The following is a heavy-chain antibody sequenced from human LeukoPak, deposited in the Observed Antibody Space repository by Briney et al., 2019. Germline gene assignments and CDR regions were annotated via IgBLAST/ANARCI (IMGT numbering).Heavy chain of an antibody. V-gene: IGHV4-30-2*01. CDR1: GGSISSGGYS. J-gene: IGHJ6*02. Sequence: SQTLSLTCAVSGGSISSGGYSWSWIRQPPGKGLEWIGYIYHSGSTYYNPSLKSRVTISVDRSKNQFSLNLSSVTAADTAVYYCARGVAVAGTEYYYYYGMDVWGQGTTVTVSS. D-gene: IGHD6-19*01. CDR3: ARGVAVAGTEYYYYYGMDV. CDR2: IYHSGST.